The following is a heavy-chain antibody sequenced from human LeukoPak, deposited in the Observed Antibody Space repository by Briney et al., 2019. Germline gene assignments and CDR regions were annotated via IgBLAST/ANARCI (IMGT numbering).Heavy chain of an antibody. CDR1: GFTFSSYA. Sequence: PGRSLRLSCAASGFTFSSYAMHWVRQAPGKGLEWVAVISYGGSNKYYADSVKGRFTISRDNSKNTLYLQMNSLRAEDTAVYYCARGHCSSTSCSNFDYWGQGTLVTVSS. CDR3: ARGHCSSTSCSNFDY. V-gene: IGHV3-30*04. D-gene: IGHD2-2*01. J-gene: IGHJ4*02. CDR2: ISYGGSNK.